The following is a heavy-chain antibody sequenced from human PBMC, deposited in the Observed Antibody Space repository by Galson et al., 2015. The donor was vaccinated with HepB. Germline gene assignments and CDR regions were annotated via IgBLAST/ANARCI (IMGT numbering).Heavy chain of an antibody. Sequence: SVKVSCKASGGTFSSYAISWVRQAPGQGLEWMGGIIPIFGTANYAQKFQGRVTITADESTSTAYMELSSLRSEDTAVYYCARGNSPLGRTAMALDYWGQGTLVTVSS. D-gene: IGHD5-18*01. CDR1: GGTFSSYA. J-gene: IGHJ4*02. V-gene: IGHV1-69*13. CDR2: IIPIFGTA. CDR3: ARGNSPLGRTAMALDY.